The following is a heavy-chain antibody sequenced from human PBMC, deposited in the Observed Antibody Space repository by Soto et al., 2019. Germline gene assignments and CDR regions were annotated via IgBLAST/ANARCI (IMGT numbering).Heavy chain of an antibody. CDR3: AKKAVADRPPID. CDR1: GYTFTGYA. J-gene: IGHJ4*02. Sequence: ASVKVSCKASGYTFTGYAMYWVRQAPGQRLEWMGWINAGNGSTKYSQKFQGRVTITRDTSASTAYMELSSLRSEDTAVYFCAKKAVADRPPIDWGQGIMVTVSS. V-gene: IGHV1-3*01. D-gene: IGHD6-6*01. CDR2: INAGNGST.